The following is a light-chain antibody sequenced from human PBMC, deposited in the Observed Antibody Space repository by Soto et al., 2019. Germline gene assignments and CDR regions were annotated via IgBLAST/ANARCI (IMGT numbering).Light chain of an antibody. Sequence: QSALTQPASVSGSPGQSITISCTGTSSDVGVYNYVSWYQQHPGKGPKLLIYEVSNRPSGVSNRFSGSKSGNTASLTISGLHSEDEADYYCSSYTTSATLVFGGGTQLTVL. CDR3: SSYTTSATLV. CDR1: SSDVGVYNY. J-gene: IGLJ3*02. CDR2: EVS. V-gene: IGLV2-14*01.